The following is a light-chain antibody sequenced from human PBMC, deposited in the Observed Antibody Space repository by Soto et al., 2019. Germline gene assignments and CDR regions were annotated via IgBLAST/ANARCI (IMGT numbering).Light chain of an antibody. J-gene: IGLJ3*02. CDR1: NIGSKS. V-gene: IGLV3-21*04. CDR2: YDS. Sequence: SYELTQPPSVSVAPGKTARITCGGNNIGSKSVHWYQQKPGQAPVLVIYYDSDRPSGIPERFSGSNSGITATLTISRVEAGDEADYYCQVWDSSSDHWVFGGGTKVTVL. CDR3: QVWDSSSDHWV.